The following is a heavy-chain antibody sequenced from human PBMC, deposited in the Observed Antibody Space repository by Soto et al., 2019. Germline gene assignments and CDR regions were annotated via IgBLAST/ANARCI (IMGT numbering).Heavy chain of an antibody. D-gene: IGHD1-26*01. CDR3: ARVVGAKGFDY. CDR2: IIPILGIA. V-gene: IGHV1-69*02. Sequence: QVQLVQSGAEVKKPGSSVKVSCKASGGTFSSYTISWVRQAPGQGLEWMGRIIPILGIANYAQKFQGRVTITADKSTSTADMELSSLRSEDTAVYYCARVVGAKGFDYWGQGTLVTVSS. J-gene: IGHJ4*02. CDR1: GGTFSSYT.